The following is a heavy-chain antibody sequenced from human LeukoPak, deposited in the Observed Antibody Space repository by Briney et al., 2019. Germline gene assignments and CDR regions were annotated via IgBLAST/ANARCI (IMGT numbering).Heavy chain of an antibody. D-gene: IGHD2-21*01. CDR2: INHSGST. V-gene: IGHV4-34*01. CDR3: ASGTIPLDY. Sequence: PSETLSLTCAVYGGSFSGYYWSWIRQPPGKGLEWIGEINHSGSTNYNPSLKSRVTISVDTSKNQFSLKLSSVTAADTAVYYCASGTIPLDYWGQGTLVTVSS. J-gene: IGHJ4*02. CDR1: GGSFSGYY.